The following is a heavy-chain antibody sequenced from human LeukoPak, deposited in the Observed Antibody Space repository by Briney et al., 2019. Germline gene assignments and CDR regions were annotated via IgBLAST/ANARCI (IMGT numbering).Heavy chain of an antibody. D-gene: IGHD6-13*01. CDR3: ARDPVSSSWYGYFQH. CDR2: ISSSSTYT. CDR1: GFTFSDYY. Sequence: GGSLRLSCAASGFTFSDYYMSWIRQAPGKGLEWVSYISSSSTYTNYADSVKGRFTISRDNAKNSLYLQMNSLRAEDTAVYYCARDPVSSSWYGYFQHWGQGTLVSVSS. V-gene: IGHV3-11*05. J-gene: IGHJ1*01.